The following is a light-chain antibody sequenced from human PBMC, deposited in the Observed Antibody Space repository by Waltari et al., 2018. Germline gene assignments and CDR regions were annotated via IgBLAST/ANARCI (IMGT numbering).Light chain of an antibody. CDR2: GAS. J-gene: IGKJ4*01. V-gene: IGKV3-15*01. CDR3: QQYNNWPLLT. Sequence: EVVMTQSPATLSVSPGERATLSCRASQSVRSNLAWYQQKPGQAPRPLIYGASTRATGIPARFSGSGSGTEFTLTISSLQSEDFAVYYCQQYNNWPLLTFGGGTKVEIK. CDR1: QSVRSN.